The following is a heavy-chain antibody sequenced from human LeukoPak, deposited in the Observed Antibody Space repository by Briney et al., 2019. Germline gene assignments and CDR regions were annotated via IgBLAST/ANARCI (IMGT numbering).Heavy chain of an antibody. D-gene: IGHD3-9*01. Sequence: GASVKVSCKASGYTFTGYYMHWVRQAPGQGLEWMGWMNPNSGNTGYAQKFQGRVTMTRNTSISTAYMELSSLRSEDTAVYYCARVPRHGYFDWLYSVSSNWFDPWGQGTLVTVSS. CDR3: ARVPRHGYFDWLYSVSSNWFDP. V-gene: IGHV1-8*02. CDR2: MNPNSGNT. CDR1: GYTFTGYY. J-gene: IGHJ5*02.